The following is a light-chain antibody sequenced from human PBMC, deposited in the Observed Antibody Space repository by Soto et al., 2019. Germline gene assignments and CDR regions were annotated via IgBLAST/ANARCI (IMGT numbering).Light chain of an antibody. CDR2: GAS. CDR3: QQYGSSPQT. Sequence: IVLTQSPGTLSLSPGERATLSCRASQSVSSSYLAWYQQKPGQAPRLLIYGASSRATGIPDRFSGSGSGTDFTLTISRLEPEDFAVYYCQQYGSSPQTFGQGTRREIK. V-gene: IGKV3-20*01. J-gene: IGKJ5*01. CDR1: QSVSSSY.